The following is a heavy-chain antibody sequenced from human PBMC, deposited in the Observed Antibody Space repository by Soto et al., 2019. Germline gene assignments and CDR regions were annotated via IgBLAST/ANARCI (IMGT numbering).Heavy chain of an antibody. D-gene: IGHD2-2*01. CDR3: ARTPPVGHYSSTSCWDYYYYYMDV. CDR2: IYPGDSDT. J-gene: IGHJ6*03. Sequence: GESLKISCKGSGYSFTSYWIGWVRQMPGKGLEWMGIIYPGDSDTRYSPSFQGQVTISADKSISTAYLQWSSLKAADTAMYYCARTPPVGHYSSTSCWDYYYYYMDVWGKGTTVTVSS. CDR1: GYSFTSYW. V-gene: IGHV5-51*01.